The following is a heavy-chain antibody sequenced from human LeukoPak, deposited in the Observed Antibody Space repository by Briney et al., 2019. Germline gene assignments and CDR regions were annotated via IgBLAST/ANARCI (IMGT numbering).Heavy chain of an antibody. CDR3: ARSAGYCSTGSCYEYFDY. D-gene: IGHD2-2*01. J-gene: IGHJ4*02. V-gene: IGHV4-39*01. CDR1: GGSIRSSSSY. Sequence: SETLSLTCTVSGGSIRSSSSYWGWVRPPPGKGLEWVGSIHYSGSPNYSPSLKSRVTISVDMSKGQFSLKLTSATAADTAVYYCARSAGYCSTGSCYEYFDYWGQGTLVTVSS. CDR2: IHYSGSP.